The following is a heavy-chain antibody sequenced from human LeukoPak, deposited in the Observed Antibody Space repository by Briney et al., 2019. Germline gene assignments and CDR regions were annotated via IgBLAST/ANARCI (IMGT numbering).Heavy chain of an antibody. Sequence: GASVKVSCKASGYTFTSYDINWVRQATGQGLEWMGWMNPNSGNTGYAQKFQGRVTITRNTSISTAYMELSSLRSEDTAVYYCARALPNRRTPFDPWGQGTLVTVSS. CDR1: GYTFTSYD. CDR3: ARALPNRRTPFDP. V-gene: IGHV1-8*03. D-gene: IGHD1-14*01. CDR2: MNPNSGNT. J-gene: IGHJ5*02.